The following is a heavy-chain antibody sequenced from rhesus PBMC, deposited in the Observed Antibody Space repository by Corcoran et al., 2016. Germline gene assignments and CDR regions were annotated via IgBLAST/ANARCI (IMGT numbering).Heavy chain of an antibody. CDR1: GFSISTTGTG. D-gene: IGHD6-13*01. J-gene: IGHJ6*01. Sequence: QVTLKESGPALVKPTQTLPLTCTFSGFSISTTGTGVGWIRQPPGKALEWLASIYWNDSKYYSTSLKSRLTISKDTSKNQVVLTMTNMDPVDTATYYCARVLSIAAGSYGLDSWGQGVVVTVSS. CDR3: ARVLSIAAGSYGLDS. CDR2: IYWNDSK. V-gene: IGHV2-95*01.